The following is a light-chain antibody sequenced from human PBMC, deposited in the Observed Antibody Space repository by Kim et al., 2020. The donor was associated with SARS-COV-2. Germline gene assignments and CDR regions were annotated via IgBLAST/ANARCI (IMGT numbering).Light chain of an antibody. CDR1: QGISNY. Sequence: DIQMTQSPSSLSASVGDRVTITCRASQGISNYLAWYQQKPGKVPKLLIYAASTLQSGVPSRFSGSGSGTDFTLTISSLQPEDVATYYCQKYNSATITFGQGKRLGIK. J-gene: IGKJ5*01. V-gene: IGKV1-27*01. CDR2: AAS. CDR3: QKYNSATIT.